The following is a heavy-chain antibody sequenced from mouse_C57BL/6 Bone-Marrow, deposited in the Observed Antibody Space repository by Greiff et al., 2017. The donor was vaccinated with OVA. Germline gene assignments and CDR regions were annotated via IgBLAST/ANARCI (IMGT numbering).Heavy chain of an antibody. V-gene: IGHV1-4*01. CDR2: INPSSGYT. J-gene: IGHJ1*03. Sequence: VMLVESGAELARPGASVKMSCKASCYTFTSYTMHWVKQRPGQGLEWIGYINPSSGYTKYNQKFKDKATLTADKSSSTAYMQLSSLTSEDSAVYYCARRGYFDVWGTGTTVTVSS. CDR1: CYTFTSYT. CDR3: ARRGYFDV.